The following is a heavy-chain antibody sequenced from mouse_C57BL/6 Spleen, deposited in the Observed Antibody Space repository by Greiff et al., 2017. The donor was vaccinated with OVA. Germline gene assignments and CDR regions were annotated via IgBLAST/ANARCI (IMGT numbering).Heavy chain of an antibody. J-gene: IGHJ2*01. V-gene: IGHV1-64*01. Sequence: QVQLQQPGAELVKPGASVKLSCKASGYTFTSYWMHWVKQRPGQGLEWIGMIHPNSGSTNYNEKFKSKATLTVDKSSSTAYMQLSSLTSEDSAVYYCAREDYGHYFDYWGQGTTLTVSS. CDR1: GYTFTSYW. CDR3: AREDYGHYFDY. D-gene: IGHD1-1*02. CDR2: IHPNSGST.